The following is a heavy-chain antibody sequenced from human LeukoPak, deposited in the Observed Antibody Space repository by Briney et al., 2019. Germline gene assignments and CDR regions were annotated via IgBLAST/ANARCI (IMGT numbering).Heavy chain of an antibody. D-gene: IGHD3-10*01. CDR2: ISYDGSNK. CDR1: GFTFSSYG. Sequence: PGGSLRLSCAASGFTFSSYGMHWVRQAPGKGLEWVAVISYDGSNKYYVDSVKGRFTISRDNSKNTLYLQMNSLRAEDTAVYYCAKDTRSSGSYYHRRGYFDYWGQGTLVTVSS. V-gene: IGHV3-30*18. CDR3: AKDTRSSGSYYHRRGYFDY. J-gene: IGHJ4*02.